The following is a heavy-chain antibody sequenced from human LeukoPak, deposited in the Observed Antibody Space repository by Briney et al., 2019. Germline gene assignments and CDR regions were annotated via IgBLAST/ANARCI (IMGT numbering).Heavy chain of an antibody. CDR1: GGAISSYSFY. CDR2: IYYSGST. J-gene: IGHJ3*02. Sequence: PSETLSLTCTVSGGAISSYSFYWGWIRQPPGKGLEWIGSIYYSGSTSYNPSLKSRVTISVDTSKNQFSLKLSSVTAADTAVYYCARSHPHSGWYETDAFDIWGQGTMVTVSS. V-gene: IGHV4-39*01. D-gene: IGHD6-19*01. CDR3: ARSHPHSGWYETDAFDI.